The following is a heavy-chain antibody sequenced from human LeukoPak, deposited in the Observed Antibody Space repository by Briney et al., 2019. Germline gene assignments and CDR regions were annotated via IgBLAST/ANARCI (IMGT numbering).Heavy chain of an antibody. J-gene: IGHJ4*02. CDR3: ARGRSIAAAGTPYFDY. Sequence: SETLSLTCAVYGGSFSGYYWSWIRQPPGKGLEWIGEINHSGSTNYNPSLKSRVTISVDTSKNQFSLKLSSVTAAGTAVYYCARGRSIAAAGTPYFDYWGQGTLVTVSS. D-gene: IGHD6-13*01. CDR2: INHSGST. CDR1: GGSFSGYY. V-gene: IGHV4-34*01.